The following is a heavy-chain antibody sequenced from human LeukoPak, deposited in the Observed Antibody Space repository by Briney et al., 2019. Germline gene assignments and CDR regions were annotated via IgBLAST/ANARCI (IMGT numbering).Heavy chain of an antibody. CDR1: GGTFSSYA. J-gene: IGHJ6*02. Sequence: SVKVSCKAPGGTFSSYAISWVRQAPGQGLEWMGRIIPILGIANYAQKFQGRVTITADKSTSTAYMELSSLRSEDTAVYYCARGRVDYYGSGSYSYGMDVWGQGTTVTVSS. CDR3: ARGRVDYYGSGSYSYGMDV. D-gene: IGHD3-10*01. V-gene: IGHV1-69*04. CDR2: IIPILGIA.